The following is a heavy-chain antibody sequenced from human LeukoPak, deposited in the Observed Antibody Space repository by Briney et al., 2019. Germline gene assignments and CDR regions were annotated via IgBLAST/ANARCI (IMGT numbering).Heavy chain of an antibody. V-gene: IGHV3-30*02. CDR1: GFTFSSYG. J-gene: IGHJ4*02. D-gene: IGHD6-19*01. CDR3: AKNRDSSDYPRDFDY. Sequence: GGSLRLSCAASGFTFSSYGMHWVRQAPGKGLEWVAVIWYDGSNKYYADSVKGRFTVSRDNSKGTVYLQMNSLRTEDTAVYYCAKNRDSSDYPRDFDYWGQGTLVTVSS. CDR2: IWYDGSNK.